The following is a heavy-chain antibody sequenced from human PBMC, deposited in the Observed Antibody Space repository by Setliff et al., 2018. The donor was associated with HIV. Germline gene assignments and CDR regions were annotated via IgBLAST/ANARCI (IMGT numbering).Heavy chain of an antibody. J-gene: IGHJ4*02. CDR3: ARSGPQTTWYFDRSGYSHNY. Sequence: ASVKVSCKASGYTFTSYGISWVQQAPGQGFEWMGWISAYNGNTIYAQKVQGRVTMTTDTSTSTAYMELRSLRSDDTAVYYCARSGPQTTWYFDRSGYSHNYWGQGTLVTVSS. CDR2: ISAYNGNT. V-gene: IGHV1-18*01. D-gene: IGHD3-22*01. CDR1: GYTFTSYG.